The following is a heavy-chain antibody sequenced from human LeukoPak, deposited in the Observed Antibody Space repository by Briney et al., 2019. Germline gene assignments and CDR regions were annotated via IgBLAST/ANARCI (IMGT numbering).Heavy chain of an antibody. V-gene: IGHV3-23*01. CDR2: ISGSGGST. CDR1: GFTFSSYS. Sequence: PGGSLRLSCAASGFTFSSYSMNWVRQAPGKGLEWVSTISGSGGSTYYADSVKGRFTISRDNSKNTLYLQMNSLRAEDTAVYYCAKDGGFDYYGSGSPPLDWGQGTLVTVSS. CDR3: AKDGGFDYYGSGSPPLD. J-gene: IGHJ4*02. D-gene: IGHD3-10*01.